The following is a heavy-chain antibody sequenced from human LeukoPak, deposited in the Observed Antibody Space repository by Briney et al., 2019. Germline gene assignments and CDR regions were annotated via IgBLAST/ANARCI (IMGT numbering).Heavy chain of an antibody. CDR1: GYTFTSYD. Sequence: GASVKVSCKASGYTFTSYDINWVRQATGQGLEWMGWMNPNSGNTGYAQKFQGRVTITRNTSISTAYMELSSLRSEDTAVYYCARRGIAVAGTKWGYYYYMDVWGKGTTVTVSS. CDR3: ARRGIAVAGTKWGYYYYMDV. D-gene: IGHD6-19*01. CDR2: MNPNSGNT. V-gene: IGHV1-8*03. J-gene: IGHJ6*03.